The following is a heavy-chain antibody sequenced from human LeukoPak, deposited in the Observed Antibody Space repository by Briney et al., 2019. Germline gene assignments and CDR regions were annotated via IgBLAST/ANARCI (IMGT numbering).Heavy chain of an antibody. CDR2: IKQDGSEK. V-gene: IGHV3-7*01. CDR3: ARDHDFWSGYWGFDY. J-gene: IGHJ4*02. Sequence: GGSLRLSCAASGFTFSSYWMSWVRQAPGKGLEWVANIKQDGSEKYYVDSVKGRFTISRDNAKNSLYLQVNSLRAEDTAVYYCARDHDFWSGYWGFDYWGQGTLVTVSS. D-gene: IGHD3-3*01. CDR1: GFTFSSYW.